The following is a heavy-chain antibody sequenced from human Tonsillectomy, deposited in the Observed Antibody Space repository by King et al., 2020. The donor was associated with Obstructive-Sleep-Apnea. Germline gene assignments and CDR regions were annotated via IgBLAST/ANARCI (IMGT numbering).Heavy chain of an antibody. CDR2: ISYDGSNK. CDR3: AKDHPVSYLTVTRPVDY. Sequence: VQLVQSGGGVVQPGRSLRLSCAASGFTFSSYGMHWVRQAPGKGLEWVAVISYDGSNKYYADSVKGRFTIYRDNSKNTLYLQMNSLRAEDTAVYYCAKDHPVSYLTVTRPVDYWGQGTLVTVSS. D-gene: IGHD4-17*01. V-gene: IGHV3-30*18. J-gene: IGHJ4*02. CDR1: GFTFSSYG.